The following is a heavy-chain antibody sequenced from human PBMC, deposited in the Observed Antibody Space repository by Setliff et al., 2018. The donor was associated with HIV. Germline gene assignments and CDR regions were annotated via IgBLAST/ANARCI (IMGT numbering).Heavy chain of an antibody. Sequence: ASETLSLTCSVSGGSIKNGPSSWTWIRQPAGKGLEWIGHIYTSGTTNYNSSLNSRVTISVDTSKNQFSLKLTSVTAADTAVYYCAKGVRGYNKGGLDHWGQGTLVTVSS. CDR3: AKGVRGYNKGGLDH. D-gene: IGHD5-18*01. J-gene: IGHJ4*02. V-gene: IGHV4-61*09. CDR2: IYTSGTT. CDR1: GGSIKNGPSS.